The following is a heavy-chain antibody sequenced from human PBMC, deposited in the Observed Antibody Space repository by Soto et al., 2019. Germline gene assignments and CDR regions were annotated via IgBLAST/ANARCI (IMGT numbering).Heavy chain of an antibody. CDR2: ISSSGSDT. Sequence: QVQLVESGGGLVKPGGCLRLSCAASGFTFSDYYMSWIRQAPGKGLEWVSYISSSGSDTNYADSVKGRFTVSRDNAKNSLYLQMNSLRDEETPVYYCARRLRGYSGYSGYWGQGTLVTVSS. V-gene: IGHV3-11*05. CDR3: ARRLRGYSGYSGY. D-gene: IGHD5-12*01. CDR1: GFTFSDYY. J-gene: IGHJ4*02.